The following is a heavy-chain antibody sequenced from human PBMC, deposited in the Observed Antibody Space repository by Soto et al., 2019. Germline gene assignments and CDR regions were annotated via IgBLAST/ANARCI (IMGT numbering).Heavy chain of an antibody. CDR2: IIPIFGTA. V-gene: IGHV1-69*01. Sequence: QVQLVQSGAEVKKPGSSVKVSCKASGGTFSSYAISWVRQAPGQGLEWMGGIIPIFGTANYAQKFQGRVTITADESTSTAYMELSSLRSEDTAVYYCARGGPMVRGVIIHYYYYGMDVWGQGTTVTVSS. CDR1: GGTFSSYA. CDR3: ARGGPMVRGVIIHYYYYGMDV. D-gene: IGHD3-10*01. J-gene: IGHJ6*02.